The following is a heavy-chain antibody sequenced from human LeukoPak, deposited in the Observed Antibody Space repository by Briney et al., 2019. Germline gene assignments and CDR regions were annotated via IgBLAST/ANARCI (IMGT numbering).Heavy chain of an antibody. Sequence: PGGSLRLSCAASGFTFSSYAMHWVRQAPGKGLEWVAVISYDGSNKYYADSVKGRFTISRDNSKNTLYLQMNSLRAEDTAVYYCARDRSLIVGGGYYFDYWGQGTLVTVSS. CDR2: ISYDGSNK. D-gene: IGHD1-26*01. J-gene: IGHJ4*02. V-gene: IGHV3-30-3*01. CDR3: ARDRSLIVGGGYYFDY. CDR1: GFTFSSYA.